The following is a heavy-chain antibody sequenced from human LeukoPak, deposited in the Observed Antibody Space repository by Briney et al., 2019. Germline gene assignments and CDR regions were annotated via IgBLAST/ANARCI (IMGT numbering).Heavy chain of an antibody. Sequence: PGGSLRLSCAASGFTFSGSAMHWVRKASGKGLEWVGRIRSKANSYATAYAASVKGRFTISRDDSKNTAYLQMNSLRAEDRAVYYCARDRWGYSYGGYWGQGTLVTVSS. V-gene: IGHV3-73*01. CDR1: GFTFSGSA. D-gene: IGHD5-18*01. CDR3: ARDRWGYSYGGY. CDR2: IRSKANSYAT. J-gene: IGHJ4*02.